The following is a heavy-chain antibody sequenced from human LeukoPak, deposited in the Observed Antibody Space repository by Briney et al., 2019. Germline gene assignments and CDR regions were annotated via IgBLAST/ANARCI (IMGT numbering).Heavy chain of an antibody. J-gene: IGHJ4*02. CDR2: INHSGST. D-gene: IGHD6-19*01. V-gene: IGHV4-34*01. Sequence: SETLSLTCAVYGGSFSGYYWSWIRQPPGKGLEWIGEINHSGSTNYNPSLKSRVTISVDKSKNQFSLKLSSVTAADTAVYYCASLSSGWNFDYWGQGTLVTVSS. CDR3: ASLSSGWNFDY. CDR1: GGSFSGYY.